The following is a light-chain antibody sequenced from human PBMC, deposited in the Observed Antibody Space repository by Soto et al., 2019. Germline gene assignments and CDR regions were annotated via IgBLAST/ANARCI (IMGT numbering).Light chain of an antibody. CDR3: QQLHVYPST. Sequence: IQLTQSPSSLSASVGDRVTITCRASQDIHSYLAWYQQKPGKAPNLLIYAGTSLKSGVLSRFSGNRSGTEFTLTISSLQTEDFATYYCQQLHVYPSTFGGGTKVEI. CDR1: QDIHSY. V-gene: IGKV1-9*01. J-gene: IGKJ4*01. CDR2: AGT.